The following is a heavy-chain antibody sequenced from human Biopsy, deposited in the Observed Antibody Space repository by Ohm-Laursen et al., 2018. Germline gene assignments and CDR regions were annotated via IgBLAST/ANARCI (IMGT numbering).Heavy chain of an antibody. J-gene: IGHJ4*02. CDR2: INCKTGDT. CDR1: SHTFTDYN. Sequence: ASVKVSCKASSHTFTDYNIHWMRQAPGQGLEWLGYINCKTGDTNYAQKFQGTVTMTRDTSISTAYLALGSLRSADTAIYYCARDPLNGHKHFDYWGQGSLVTVSS. V-gene: IGHV1-2*02. D-gene: IGHD2-8*01. CDR3: ARDPLNGHKHFDY.